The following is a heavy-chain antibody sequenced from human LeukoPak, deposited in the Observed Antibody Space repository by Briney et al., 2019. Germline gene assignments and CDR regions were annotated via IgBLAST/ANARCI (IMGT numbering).Heavy chain of an antibody. CDR3: AREGGSYRHIDY. V-gene: IGHV4-4*07. J-gene: IGHJ4*02. CDR1: GGPISSYY. Sequence: PSETLSLTCTVSGGPISSYYWSWIRQPAEKGLEWIGRIYSSGSNNYSPSLKSRVTMSVDTSKNQVSLNLSSVTAADTAVYYCAREGGSYRHIDYWGQGTLVTVSS. CDR2: IYSSGSN. D-gene: IGHD1-26*01.